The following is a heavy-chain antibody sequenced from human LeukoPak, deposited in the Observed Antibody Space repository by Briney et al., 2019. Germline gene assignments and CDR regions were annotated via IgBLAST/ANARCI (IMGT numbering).Heavy chain of an antibody. J-gene: IGHJ4*02. CDR1: GFTFNIYE. V-gene: IGHV3-48*03. Sequence: GGSLRLSCAASGFTFNIYEFNWVRQAPGRGLEWLSYIDGSGNSIYYADSVKGRFTISRDNAKSSLYLQMSSLRADDTAVYYCARECLTCGGDSYDYWGQGALVTVSS. D-gene: IGHD2-21*01. CDR3: ARECLTCGGDSYDY. CDR2: IDGSGNSI.